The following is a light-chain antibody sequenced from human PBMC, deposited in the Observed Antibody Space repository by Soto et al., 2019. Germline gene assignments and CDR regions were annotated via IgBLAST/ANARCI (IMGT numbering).Light chain of an antibody. V-gene: IGLV1-40*01. CDR2: GVT. CDR3: QSFDSSLSNSWV. Sequence: QLVLTQPRSVSGAPGQRVTISCTGSSSNIGAGYDVHWYQQLPGTAPKVLIYGVTNRPSGVPDRFSGSRSGTSASLAITGLQAEDEADYYCQSFDSSLSNSWVFGGGTKVTVL. CDR1: SSNIGAGYD. J-gene: IGLJ3*02.